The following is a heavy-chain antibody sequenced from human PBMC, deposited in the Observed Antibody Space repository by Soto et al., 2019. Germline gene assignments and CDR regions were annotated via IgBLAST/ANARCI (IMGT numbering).Heavy chain of an antibody. J-gene: IGHJ6*02. D-gene: IGHD2-2*01. CDR1: GFSIRNYG. V-gene: IGHV3-30*18. CDR3: AKDLWDIVVVPSAFPGTWHV. CDR2: ISHDGSNR. Sequence: QVQMVASGGGVVQPGRSLRLSCVASGFSIRNYGMHWVRQAPGKGLEWLTVISHDGSNRNYADSVKGRFTVSRDDSKNTVFLQMKSLRANDTALYYCAKDLWDIVVVPSAFPGTWHVWGQGNTVTVSS.